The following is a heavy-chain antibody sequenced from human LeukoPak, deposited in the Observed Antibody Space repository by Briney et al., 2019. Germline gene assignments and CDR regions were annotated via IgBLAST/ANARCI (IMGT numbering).Heavy chain of an antibody. CDR3: ARRKIFGLTQRALLFDP. D-gene: IGHD3/OR15-3a*01. CDR1: GGSFSGYY. CDR2: INHSGST. Sequence: PSETLSLTCAVYGGSFSGYYWSWIRQPPGKGLEWIGEINHSGSTNYNPSLKSRVTISVDTSKNQFSLKLSSVTAADTAVYYCARRKIFGLTQRALLFDPWGQGTLVTVSS. J-gene: IGHJ5*02. V-gene: IGHV4-34*01.